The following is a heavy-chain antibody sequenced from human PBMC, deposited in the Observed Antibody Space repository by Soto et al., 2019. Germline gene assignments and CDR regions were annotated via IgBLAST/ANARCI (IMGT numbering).Heavy chain of an antibody. J-gene: IGHJ6*02. CDR3: AREAPMDV. CDR1: GFNFSRFW. Sequence: PGGSLRLSCTASGFNFSRFWTHWVRQVPGRGLEWVSVIWSAGLIYYADSVRGRFTISRDISKNILYLEMTSLRADDTAVYYCAREAPMDVWGQGTTVTVS. V-gene: IGHV3-53*01. CDR2: IWSAGLI.